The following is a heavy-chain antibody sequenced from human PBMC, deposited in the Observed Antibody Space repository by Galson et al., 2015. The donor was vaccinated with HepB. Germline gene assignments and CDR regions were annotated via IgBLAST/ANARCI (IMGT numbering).Heavy chain of an antibody. Sequence: ETLSLTCTVSGASITTSPFSWGWLRQPPGKGLEWIGSISYRGSPYHNPSLQSRVTVSRDPSKNQFSLRLSSVTAADTALFYCARAFTIFGESTFDYWGQGALVTVSS. D-gene: IGHD3-3*01. CDR2: ISYRGSP. CDR1: GASITTSPFS. J-gene: IGHJ4*02. V-gene: IGHV4-39*07. CDR3: ARAFTIFGESTFDY.